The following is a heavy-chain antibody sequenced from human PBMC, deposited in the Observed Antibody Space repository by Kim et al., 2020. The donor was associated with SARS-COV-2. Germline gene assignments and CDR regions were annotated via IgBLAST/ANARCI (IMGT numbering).Heavy chain of an antibody. Sequence: LESRVTISVDTSKKQFSLKLSSVTAADTAVYYCARVGLSDYYDSSGYYHPWGQGTLVTVSS. D-gene: IGHD3-22*01. CDR3: ARVGLSDYYDSSGYYHP. V-gene: IGHV4-39*07. J-gene: IGHJ1*01.